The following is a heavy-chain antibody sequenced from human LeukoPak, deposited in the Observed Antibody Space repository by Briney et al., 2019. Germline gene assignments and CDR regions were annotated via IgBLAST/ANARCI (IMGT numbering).Heavy chain of an antibody. D-gene: IGHD2-15*01. CDR1: GFTFSSYA. CDR3: ARDRAPNCSGGSCYAPGAFDI. Sequence: PGRSLRLSCAASGFTFSSYAMHWVRQAPGKGLEWVAVISYDGSNKYYADSVKGRFTISRDNSKNTLYLQMNSLRAEDTAVYYCARDRAPNCSGGSCYAPGAFDIWGQGTMATVSS. J-gene: IGHJ3*02. CDR2: ISYDGSNK. V-gene: IGHV3-30-3*01.